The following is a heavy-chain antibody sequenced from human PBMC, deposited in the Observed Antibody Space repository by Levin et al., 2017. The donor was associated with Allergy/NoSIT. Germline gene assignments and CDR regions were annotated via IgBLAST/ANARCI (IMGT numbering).Heavy chain of an antibody. D-gene: IGHD2-8*02. CDR3: ARSLVGSGNQGPDFDY. V-gene: IGHV3-53*01. CDR2: IYSGGST. J-gene: IGHJ4*02. Sequence: GESLKISCAASGFTVSSHYMSWVRQAPGKGLEWVSVIYSGGSTYYADSVKGRFTISRDNSKNTLYLQMNSLRAEDTAVYYCARSLVGSGNQGPDFDYWGQGTLVTVSS. CDR1: GFTVSSHY.